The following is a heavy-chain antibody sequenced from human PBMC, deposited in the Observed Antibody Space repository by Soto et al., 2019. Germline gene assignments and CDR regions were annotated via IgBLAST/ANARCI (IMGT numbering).Heavy chain of an antibody. Sequence: EVQLVESGGGLVQPGGSLRLSCAASGFTVSSNYMSWVRQAPAKGLEWVSVIYSGGSTSYADSVKGRFPISRHNSKNTLYLQMNSLRAEDTAVYYCARARKTYSSSWYGSGWFDPWGQGTLVTVSS. D-gene: IGHD6-13*01. CDR1: GFTVSSNY. V-gene: IGHV3-53*04. CDR2: IYSGGST. J-gene: IGHJ5*02. CDR3: ARARKTYSSSWYGSGWFDP.